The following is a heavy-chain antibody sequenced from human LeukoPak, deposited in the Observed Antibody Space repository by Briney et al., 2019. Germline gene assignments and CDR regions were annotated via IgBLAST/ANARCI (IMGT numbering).Heavy chain of an antibody. CDR2: ISYSGST. CDR3: AREGTAGTNLNWFDP. J-gene: IGHJ5*02. D-gene: IGHD1-1*01. CDR1: GGSLRSYY. Sequence: KPSETLSLTCTVSGGSLRSYYWSWIRQPPGKGLEWVGYISYSGSTNFNPSLKSRVTISVDTSKNQFSLKLSSVTAADTAVYYCAREGTAGTNLNWFDPWGQGTLVTVSS. V-gene: IGHV4-59*01.